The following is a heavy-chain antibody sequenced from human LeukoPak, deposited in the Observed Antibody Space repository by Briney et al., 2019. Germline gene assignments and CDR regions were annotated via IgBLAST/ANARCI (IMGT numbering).Heavy chain of an antibody. D-gene: IGHD4-17*01. CDR3: ARVVGGVTTAYYYYMDV. V-gene: IGHV4-34*01. CDR1: GGSFSGYY. J-gene: IGHJ6*03. CDR2: INHSGST. Sequence: SETLSLTCAVYGGSFSGYYWSWIRQPPGKGLEWIGEINHSGSTNYNPSLKSRVTISVDTSKNQFSLKLSSVTAADTAVYYCARVVGGVTTAYYYYMDVWGKGTTVTVSS.